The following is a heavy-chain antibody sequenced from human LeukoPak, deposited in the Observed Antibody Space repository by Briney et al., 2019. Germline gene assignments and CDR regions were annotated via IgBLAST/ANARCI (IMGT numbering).Heavy chain of an antibody. CDR1: GFTFGSYG. CDR2: IFGSGGSA. D-gene: IGHD2-15*01. Sequence: GGSLRLSCAASGFTFGSYGMYWVRQAPGKGLEWVSGIFGSGGSAHYADSVKGRFTISRDNSKNTVYLQMESLRVEDTAIYYCAKTTTGYSSGRYPAWPIDYWGQGTLVTVSS. V-gene: IGHV3-23*01. CDR3: AKTTTGYSSGRYPAWPIDY. J-gene: IGHJ4*02.